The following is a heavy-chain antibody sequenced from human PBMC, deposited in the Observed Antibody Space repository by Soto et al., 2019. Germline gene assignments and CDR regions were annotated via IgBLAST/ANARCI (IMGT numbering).Heavy chain of an antibody. D-gene: IGHD3-10*01. J-gene: IGHJ4*02. CDR1: GGSISSSSYY. CDR2: IYYSGST. CDR3: ARHNAPLYYYGSGSYLDY. Sequence: SETLSLTCTVSGGSISSSSYYWGWIRQPPGKGPELIVSIYYSGSTYYNPSLKSRVTISVDTSKIQFSLKLSSVTAADTAVYYCARHNAPLYYYGSGSYLDYWGQGTLVTVSS. V-gene: IGHV4-39*01.